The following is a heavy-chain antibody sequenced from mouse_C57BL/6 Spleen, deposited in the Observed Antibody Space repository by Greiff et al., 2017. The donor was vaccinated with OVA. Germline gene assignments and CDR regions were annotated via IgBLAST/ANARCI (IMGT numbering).Heavy chain of an antibody. CDR3: ARLITTVVADY. V-gene: IGHV1-54*01. Sequence: VQLQQSGAELVRPGTSVKVSCKASGYAFTNYLIEWVKQRPGQGLEWIGVINPGSGGTNYNEQFKGKATLTADKSSSTAYMQLSSLTSEDSAVFFCARLITTVVADYWGQGTTPPVSS. D-gene: IGHD1-1*01. CDR1: GYAFTNYL. CDR2: INPGSGGT. J-gene: IGHJ2*01.